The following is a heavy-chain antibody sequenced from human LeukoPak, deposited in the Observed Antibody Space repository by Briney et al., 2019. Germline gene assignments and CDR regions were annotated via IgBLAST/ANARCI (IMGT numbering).Heavy chain of an antibody. CDR1: GFTFSSYG. Sequence: TGGSLRLSCVASGFTFSSYGMHWVRQAPGKGLEWVAFIRYDGSHKYYADSVKGRFTISRGNSKNTLYLQMNSLRAEDTAVYYCAKVAAAAGSGEGNWFDPWGQGTLVTVSS. J-gene: IGHJ5*02. CDR3: AKVAAAAGSGEGNWFDP. D-gene: IGHD6-13*01. V-gene: IGHV3-30*02. CDR2: IRYDGSHK.